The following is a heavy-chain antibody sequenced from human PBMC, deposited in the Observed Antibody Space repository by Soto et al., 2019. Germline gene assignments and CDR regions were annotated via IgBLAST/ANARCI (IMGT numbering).Heavy chain of an antibody. CDR1: GFTFSSYG. CDR3: AKGYDFWSGYVGY. Sequence: QVQLVESGGGVVQPGRSLRLSCAASGFTFSSYGMHWVRQAPGKGLEWVAVISYDGSNKYYADSVKGRFTISRDNSKNTLYLQMNSLRAEDTAVYYFAKGYDFWSGYVGYWGQGTLVTVSS. V-gene: IGHV3-30*18. D-gene: IGHD3-3*01. J-gene: IGHJ4*02. CDR2: ISYDGSNK.